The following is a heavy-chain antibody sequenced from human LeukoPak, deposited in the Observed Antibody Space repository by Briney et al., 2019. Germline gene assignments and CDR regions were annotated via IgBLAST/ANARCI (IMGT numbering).Heavy chain of an antibody. J-gene: IGHJ6*03. V-gene: IGHV3-49*04. CDR2: IKSKAYGGTT. Sequence: GGSLRLSCTASGFTFGDYAMSWVRQAPGKGLEWVGLIKSKAYGGTTEYAASVKGRFTISRDDSKSIAYLQMNSLKTEDTAVYYRLVVPAATLYYYMDVWGKGTTVTVSS. CDR3: LVVPAATLYYYMDV. D-gene: IGHD2-2*01. CDR1: GFTFGDYA.